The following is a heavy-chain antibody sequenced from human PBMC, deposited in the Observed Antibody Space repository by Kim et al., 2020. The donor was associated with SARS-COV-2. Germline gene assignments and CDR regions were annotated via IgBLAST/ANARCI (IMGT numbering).Heavy chain of an antibody. V-gene: IGHV3-74*01. CDR3: ASLAVPAPLKDC. J-gene: IGHJ4*02. Sequence: SYADSVKGRFTISRDNAKNTLYLQMNSLRAEDTAVYYCASLAVPAPLKDCWGQGTLVTVSS. D-gene: IGHD2-2*01.